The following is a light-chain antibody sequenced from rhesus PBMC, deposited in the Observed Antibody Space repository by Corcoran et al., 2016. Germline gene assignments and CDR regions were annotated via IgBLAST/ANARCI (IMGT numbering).Light chain of an antibody. V-gene: IGKV1-37*01. CDR3: QQYNSDPFT. J-gene: IGKJ3*01. CDR2: SAS. Sequence: DIQMTQSPTSLSASVGDRVTITCRASQGISSYLAWYQQKPGKAPKPLISSASNLASGVPSRFSARGSGTEVTLTISSLQPEDFATYYCQQYNSDPFTFGPGTKLDIK. CDR1: QGISSY.